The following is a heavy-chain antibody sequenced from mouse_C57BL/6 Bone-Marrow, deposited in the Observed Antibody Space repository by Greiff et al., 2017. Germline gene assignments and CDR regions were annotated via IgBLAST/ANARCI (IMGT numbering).Heavy chain of an antibody. Sequence: QVQLQQPGAELVKPGASVKLSCKASGYTFTSYWMHWVKQRTGQGLEWIGEIYPRSGNTYYNEKFKGKATLTADKSSSTTYMELRSLTSEDSAVYFCAREGDCHWYFDVWGTGTTVTVSS. J-gene: IGHJ1*03. CDR3: AREGDCHWYFDV. CDR1: GYTFTSYW. V-gene: IGHV1-81*01. CDR2: IYPRSGNT.